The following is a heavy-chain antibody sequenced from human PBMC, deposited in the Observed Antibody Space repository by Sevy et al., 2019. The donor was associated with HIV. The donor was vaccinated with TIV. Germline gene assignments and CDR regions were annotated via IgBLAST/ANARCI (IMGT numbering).Heavy chain of an antibody. V-gene: IGHV4-59*08. Sequence: SETLSLTCIVSGGSITSLYWNWIRQPPGKGLEWIANIYYNGHINYNPSLKSLVTLSLDTSKNQFSLRLSSVTAADTAMYYCAGENAWGRGYSWGQGTLVTVSS. J-gene: IGHJ4*02. CDR3: AGENAWGRGYS. CDR1: GGSITSLY. D-gene: IGHD1-26*01. CDR2: IYYNGHI.